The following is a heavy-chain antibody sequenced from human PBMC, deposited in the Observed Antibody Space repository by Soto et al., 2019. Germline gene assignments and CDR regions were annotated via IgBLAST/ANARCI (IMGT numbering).Heavy chain of an antibody. J-gene: IGHJ1*01. CDR3: AMEDELERLN. V-gene: IGHV3-74*01. CDR1: GFSFRGYW. CDR2: IKNDGSET. Sequence: GGSLRLSCAASGFSFRGYWMHWVRQAPWKGLVWVSRIKNDGSETYYADSVKGRSTISRDNAKNTLYLHMNSLRAEDTAVYFCAMEDELERLNWGQGTLVTVSS. D-gene: IGHD1-1*01.